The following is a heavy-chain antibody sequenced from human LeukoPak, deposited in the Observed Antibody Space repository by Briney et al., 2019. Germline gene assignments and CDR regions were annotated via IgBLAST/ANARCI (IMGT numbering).Heavy chain of an antibody. D-gene: IGHD3-22*01. V-gene: IGHV3-49*04. CDR3: TRVTYYYDNSGYFHFDS. Sequence: GSLRLSCTTSGFTFGDYAMSWVRQAPGKGLEWVSFIRRKAHGVTTEYAASVKGRFSSSRDDSKSIAYLQTNSLKTEDTAVYFCTRVTYYYDNSGYFHFDSWGQGSLVTVSS. J-gene: IGHJ4*02. CDR2: IRRKAHGVTT. CDR1: GFTFGDYA.